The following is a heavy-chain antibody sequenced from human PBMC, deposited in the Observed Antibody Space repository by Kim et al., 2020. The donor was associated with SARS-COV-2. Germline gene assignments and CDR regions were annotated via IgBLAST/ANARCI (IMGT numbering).Heavy chain of an antibody. CDR3: ARALPEYSYGYGWFDP. D-gene: IGHD5-18*01. Sequence: ASVKVSCKASGYTFTGYYMHWVRQAPGQGLEWMGRINPNSGGTNYAQKFQGRVTMTRDMSISTAYMELSRLRSDDTAVYYCARALPEYSYGYGWFDPWGQGTLVTVSS. J-gene: IGHJ5*02. CDR1: GYTFTGYY. CDR2: INPNSGGT. V-gene: IGHV1-2*06.